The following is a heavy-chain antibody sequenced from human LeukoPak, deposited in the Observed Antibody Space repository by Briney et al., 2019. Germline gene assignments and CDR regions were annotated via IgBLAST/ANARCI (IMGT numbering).Heavy chain of an antibody. Sequence: GGSLRLSCAASGFTFSSYSMNWVRQAPGKGLEWISYISSSSSTIWYADSVKGRFTISIDNAKNSLYLQMDSLRAEDTAVFYCVRDHLYGFDYWGQGTLVTVSS. D-gene: IGHD4-17*01. CDR1: GFTFSSYS. CDR3: VRDHLYGFDY. CDR2: ISSSSSTI. V-gene: IGHV3-48*01. J-gene: IGHJ4*02.